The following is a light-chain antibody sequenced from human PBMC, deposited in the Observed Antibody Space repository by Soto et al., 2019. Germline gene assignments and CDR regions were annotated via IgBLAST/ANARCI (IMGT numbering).Light chain of an antibody. J-gene: IGLJ1*01. V-gene: IGLV2-23*01. CDR2: EGS. CDR3: CSYAGSSTYV. CDR1: SSDVGSYNL. Sequence: QSALTQPASVSGSPGQSITISCTGTSSDVGSYNLVSWYQQHPGKAPKLMIYEGSKRPSGVSNRFSGSESGNTASPTISGLQAEDEADYYCCSYAGSSTYVFGTGTKAPS.